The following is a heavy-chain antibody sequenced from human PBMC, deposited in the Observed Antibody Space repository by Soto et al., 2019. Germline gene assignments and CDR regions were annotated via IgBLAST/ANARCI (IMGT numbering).Heavy chain of an antibody. CDR2: IYYSETT. CDR3: ARGRRLQLARFYYFDY. CDR1: GGSISSYY. J-gene: IGHJ4*02. D-gene: IGHD1-1*01. V-gene: IGHV4-59*01. Sequence: SETLSLTCTVSGGSISSYYWSWIRQPPGKGLEWIGYIYYSETTNYNPSLKSRVTISVDTSKNQFSLKLSSVTAADTAVYYCARGRRLQLARFYYFDYWGRGTLVTVPQ.